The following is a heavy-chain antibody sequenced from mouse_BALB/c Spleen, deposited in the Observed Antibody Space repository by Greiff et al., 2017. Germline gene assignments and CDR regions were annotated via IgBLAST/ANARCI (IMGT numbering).Heavy chain of an antibody. CDR2: IWGGGST. CDR3: ARNWDGSSGGFAY. D-gene: IGHD1-1*01. CDR1: GFSLSRYS. V-gene: IGHV2-6-4*01. J-gene: IGHJ3*01. Sequence: VMLVESGPGLVAPSQSLSITCTVSGFSLSRYSVHWVRQPPGKGLEWLGMIWGGGSTDYHSALKSRLSISKDNSKSHVFLKMNSLQTDNTAMYCCARNWDGSSGGFAYWGQGTLVTVSA.